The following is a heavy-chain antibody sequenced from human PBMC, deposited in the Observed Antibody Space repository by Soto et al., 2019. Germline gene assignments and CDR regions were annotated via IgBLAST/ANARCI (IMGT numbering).Heavy chain of an antibody. V-gene: IGHV3-23*01. CDR3: ATTIIHYCYVS. Sequence: EVQLLESGGGLVQPGGSLRLSCAVSGLRMSNNAMTWVRQAPGKGLEWVSLMTSNGGSTYYADSVEGRVTISRDTSKNSLYLQIHSMIVEDTAIYYGATTIIHYCYVSWGQGTLVTVSS. CDR2: MTSNGGST. CDR1: GLRMSNNA. J-gene: IGHJ4*02. D-gene: IGHD2-2*01.